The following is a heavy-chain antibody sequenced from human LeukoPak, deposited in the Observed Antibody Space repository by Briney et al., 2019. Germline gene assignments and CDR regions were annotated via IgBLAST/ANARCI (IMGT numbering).Heavy chain of an antibody. CDR2: IYSGGST. Sequence: PGGSLRLSCAASGFTVSSNYMSWVRQAPGKGLEWVSVIYSGGSTYYADSVKGRFTISRDNSKNTLYLQMNSLRAEDTAVYYCAKALSYDILTDPMVYWGQGTLVTVSS. CDR1: GFTVSSNY. J-gene: IGHJ4*02. CDR3: AKALSYDILTDPMVY. V-gene: IGHV3-53*05. D-gene: IGHD3-9*01.